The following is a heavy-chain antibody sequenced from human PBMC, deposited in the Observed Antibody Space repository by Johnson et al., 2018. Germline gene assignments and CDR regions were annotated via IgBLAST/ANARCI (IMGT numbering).Heavy chain of an antibody. D-gene: IGHD3-10*01. J-gene: IGHJ3*02. CDR1: GGSFSGYY. CDR3: AGGSGAFDI. Sequence: QEQLQQWGAGLLKPSEPMSLTCAVYGGSFSGYYWSWIRQPPGKGLEWIGEINHSGSTNYNPSLKSRVTISIDTSKNQFSLKLRSVTAADTAVYYRAGGSGAFDIWGQGTMVTVSS. CDR2: INHSGST. V-gene: IGHV4-34*01.